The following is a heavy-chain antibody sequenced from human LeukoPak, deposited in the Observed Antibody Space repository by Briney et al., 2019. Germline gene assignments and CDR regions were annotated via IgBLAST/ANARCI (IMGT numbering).Heavy chain of an antibody. J-gene: IGHJ4*02. D-gene: IGHD1-26*01. CDR2: ICGYNGNT. Sequence: ASVKVSCKASGYTFNTYAISWVRPAAGQGLEWMGWICGYNGNTNYAQKYQGRVTMTTDTSTSTAYMELRSLRSDDTAVYYCARGWDLDYWGQGTLVTVSS. V-gene: IGHV1-18*01. CDR3: ARGWDLDY. CDR1: GYTFNTYA.